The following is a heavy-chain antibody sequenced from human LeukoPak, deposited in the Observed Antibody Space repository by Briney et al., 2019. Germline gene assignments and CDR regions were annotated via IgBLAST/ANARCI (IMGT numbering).Heavy chain of an antibody. Sequence: GGSLRLSCAASGFTVSTKYMSWVRQAPGKGLEWVSVIYSGGDTHSADSVRDRFTISRDNSKNTVYLQMNSLRAEDTAVYHCAIDLYGSWGQGTPVTVSS. J-gene: IGHJ5*02. CDR2: IYSGGDT. CDR3: AIDLYGS. V-gene: IGHV3-66*01. D-gene: IGHD4-17*01. CDR1: GFTVSTKY.